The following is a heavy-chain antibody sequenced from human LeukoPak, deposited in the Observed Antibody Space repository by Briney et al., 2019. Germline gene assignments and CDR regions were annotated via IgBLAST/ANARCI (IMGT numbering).Heavy chain of an antibody. J-gene: IGHJ6*03. Sequence: SETLSLTCAVYGGSFSGYYWSWIRQPPGKGLEWIGEINHSGSTNYNPSLKSRVTISVDTSKNQFSLKLSSVTAADTAVYYCARRSYYYYYYMDVWGKGTAVTVSS. CDR3: ARRSYYYYYYMDV. CDR1: GGSFSGYY. V-gene: IGHV4-34*01. CDR2: INHSGST.